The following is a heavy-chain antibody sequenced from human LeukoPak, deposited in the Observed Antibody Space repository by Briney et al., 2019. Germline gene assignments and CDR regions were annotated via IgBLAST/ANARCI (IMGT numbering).Heavy chain of an antibody. V-gene: IGHV4-61*08. CDR1: GGSISSGGYS. CDR2: IYFSGST. CDR3: ARGGNWNYENWFDP. Sequence: PSETLSLTCAVSGGSISSGGYSWSWIRQPPGKGLEWIGYIYFSGSTNYNPSLKSRVTISVDTSKNQFSLKLSSVTAADTAVYYCARGGNWNYENWFDPWGQGTLVTVSS. D-gene: IGHD1-7*01. J-gene: IGHJ5*02.